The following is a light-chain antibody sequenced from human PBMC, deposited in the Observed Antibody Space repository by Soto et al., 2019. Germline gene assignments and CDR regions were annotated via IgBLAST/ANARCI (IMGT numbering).Light chain of an antibody. CDR3: QQFYSAPIT. Sequence: IQMTQSPSSLSASVGDRVTITCRASQTIKNYLNWYQQKPGRAPNLLIYSASTLHSGVPSRFSGTKSATDFTLTITSLQPEDFATYYCQQFYSAPITFGQGTRLEI. V-gene: IGKV1-39*01. CDR2: SAS. J-gene: IGKJ5*01. CDR1: QTIKNY.